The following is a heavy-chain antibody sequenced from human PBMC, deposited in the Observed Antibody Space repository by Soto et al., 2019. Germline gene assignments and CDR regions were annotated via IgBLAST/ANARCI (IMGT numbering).Heavy chain of an antibody. D-gene: IGHD6-13*01. V-gene: IGHV3-21*01. J-gene: IGHJ4*02. CDR3: AREPSGAAAGTDY. CDR1: GFTFSSYS. CDR2: ISSSSSYI. Sequence: EVQLVESGGGLVQPGGSLRLSCAASGFTFSSYSMNWVRQAPGKGLEWVSSISSSSSYIYYADSVKGRFTISRNNAKNSLYLQMNSLRAEDTAVYYCAREPSGAAAGTDYWGQGALVTVSS.